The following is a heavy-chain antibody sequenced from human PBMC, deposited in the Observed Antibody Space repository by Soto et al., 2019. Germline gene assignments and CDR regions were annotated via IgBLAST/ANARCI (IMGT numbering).Heavy chain of an antibody. V-gene: IGHV3-30*18. CDR1: GFTFSSYG. J-gene: IGHJ5*02. CDR2: ISYDGSNK. CDR3: AKRGYGRYNWFDP. D-gene: IGHD5-18*01. Sequence: GGPLRLSCAASGFTFSSYGMHWVRQAPGKGLEWVAVISYDGSNKYYADSVKGRFTISRDNSKNTLYLQMNSLRAEDTAVYYCAKRGYGRYNWFDPWGQGTLVTVYS.